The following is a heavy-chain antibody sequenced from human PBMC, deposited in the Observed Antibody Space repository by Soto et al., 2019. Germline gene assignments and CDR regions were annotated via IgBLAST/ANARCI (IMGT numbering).Heavy chain of an antibody. V-gene: IGHV1-2*02. J-gene: IGHJ5*02. CDR2: INPNSGGT. CDR1: GYTFTGYY. Sequence: ASVKVSCKASGYTFTGYYMHWVRQAPGQGLEWMGWINPNSGGTNYAQKFQGRVTMTRDTSISTAYMELSRLRSDDTAVYYCARDWIVGQLVSWFDPWGQGTLVTVSS. D-gene: IGHD6-6*01. CDR3: ARDWIVGQLVSWFDP.